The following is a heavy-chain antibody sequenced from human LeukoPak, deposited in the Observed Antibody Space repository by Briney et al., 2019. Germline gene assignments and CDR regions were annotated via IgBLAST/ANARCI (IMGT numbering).Heavy chain of an antibody. Sequence: GRSLRLSCAASGFTFDDYAMHWVRQAPGKGLEWVSGISWNSGNIGYADSVKGRFTISRDNAKKSLYLQMNSLRAEDMALYYCAKGTYYDFWSGYSFDPWGQGTLVTASS. CDR2: ISWNSGNI. CDR3: AKGTYYDFWSGYSFDP. CDR1: GFTFDDYA. J-gene: IGHJ5*02. D-gene: IGHD3-3*01. V-gene: IGHV3-9*03.